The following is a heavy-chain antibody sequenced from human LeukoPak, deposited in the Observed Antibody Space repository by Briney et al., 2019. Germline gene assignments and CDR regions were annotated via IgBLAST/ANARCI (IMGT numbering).Heavy chain of an antibody. CDR3: ARAQGHTNFDY. V-gene: IGHV1-69*02. Sequence: SVQVSCKDSGGTLSSYTISWVRQAPGQGLEWMGRIIPILGIANYEQKFQARVTITADKCTSTAYMELSSLRSEDTAVYYCARAQGHTNFDYWGQGTLVTVSS. CDR1: GGTLSSYT. D-gene: IGHD2-21*01. CDR2: IIPILGIA. J-gene: IGHJ4*02.